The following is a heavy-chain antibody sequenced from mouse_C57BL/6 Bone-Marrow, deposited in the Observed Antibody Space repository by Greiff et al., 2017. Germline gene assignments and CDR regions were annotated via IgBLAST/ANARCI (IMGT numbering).Heavy chain of an antibody. CDR2: IHPNSGST. CDR3: ARKGYYGPGVYFDY. J-gene: IGHJ2*01. CDR1: GYTFTSYW. V-gene: IGHV1-64*01. Sequence: VQLQQSGAELVKPGASVKLSCKASGYTFTSYWMHWVTQRPGQGLEWIGMIHPNSGSTNYNEKFKSKATLTVDKSSSTAYMQLSSLTSEDSAVYYCARKGYYGPGVYFDYWGQGTTLTVSS. D-gene: IGHD1-2*01.